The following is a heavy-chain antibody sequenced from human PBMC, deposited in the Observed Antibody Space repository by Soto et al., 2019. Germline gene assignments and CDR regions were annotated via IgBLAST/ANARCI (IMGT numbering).Heavy chain of an antibody. CDR1: GGSISSYY. J-gene: IGHJ4*02. D-gene: IGHD2-2*01. V-gene: IGHV4-59*08. CDR3: ARGVPAATIDY. CDR2: IYYSGST. Sequence: SETLSLTCTVSGGSISSYYWSWIRQPPGKGLEWVGYIYYSGSTTYNPSLKSRLTISVDTSKNQFSLRLRSVTAADTAVYYCARGVPAATIDYWGQGTLVTVSS.